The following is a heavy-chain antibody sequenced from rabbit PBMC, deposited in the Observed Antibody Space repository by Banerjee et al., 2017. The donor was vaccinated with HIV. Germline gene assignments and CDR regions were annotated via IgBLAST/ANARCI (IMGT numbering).Heavy chain of an antibody. CDR2: NDAISGAS. J-gene: IGHJ4*01. CDR1: GFSFSNGYV. Sequence: QEQLEESGGDLVKPEGSLTLTCTASGFSFSNGYVMCWVRQAPGKGLEWIGCNDAISGASVYAPGAKGRFTISKSSRTSVPLIMTSLTAADTASYCCARGAGSSRYFNLWGPGTLVTVS. V-gene: IGHV1S45*01. D-gene: IGHD8-1*01. CDR3: ARGAGSSRYFNL.